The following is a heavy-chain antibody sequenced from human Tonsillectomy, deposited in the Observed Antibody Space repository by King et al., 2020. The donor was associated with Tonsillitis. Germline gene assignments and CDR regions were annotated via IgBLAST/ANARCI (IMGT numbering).Heavy chain of an antibody. CDR1: GGSISSYY. J-gene: IGHJ3*02. D-gene: IGHD1-26*01. V-gene: IGHV4-59*01. CDR2: LYYSGRT. Sequence: VQLQESGPGLVKPSETLSLTCTVSGGSISSYYWSWIRLPPGKGLEWIAYLYYSGRTNYNPSLQSRVIISVDTSKNQFSLKLRSVTAADTALYYCARDLAGARPAAFDIWGQGTMVTVSS. CDR3: ARDLAGARPAAFDI.